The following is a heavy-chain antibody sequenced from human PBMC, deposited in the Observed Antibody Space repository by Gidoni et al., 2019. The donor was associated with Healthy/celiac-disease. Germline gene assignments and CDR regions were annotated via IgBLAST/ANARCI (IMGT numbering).Heavy chain of an antibody. Sequence: EVQLVESGGGLVQPGRSLRLSCTASGFTFGDYAMSWFRQAPGKGLEWVGFIRSKAYGGTTEYAASVKGRFTISRDDSKSIAYLQMNSLKTEDTAVYYCTRGKYYYGSGSYYNVHFDYWGQGTLVTVSS. V-gene: IGHV3-49*03. D-gene: IGHD3-10*01. CDR2: IRSKAYGGTT. CDR3: TRGKYYYGSGSYYNVHFDY. CDR1: GFTFGDYA. J-gene: IGHJ4*02.